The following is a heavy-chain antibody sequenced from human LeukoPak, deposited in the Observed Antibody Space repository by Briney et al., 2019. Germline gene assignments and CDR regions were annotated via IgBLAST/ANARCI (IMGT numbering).Heavy chain of an antibody. J-gene: IGHJ4*02. CDR2: IYYSGST. CDR1: GGSIGSYY. CDR3: ARDLLDAGADY. V-gene: IGHV4-59*01. Sequence: SETLSLTCTVSGGSIGSYYWSWIRQPPGKGLEWIGYIYYSGSTNYNPSLKSRVTISVDTSKNQFSLKLSSVTAADTAVYYCARDLLDAGADYWGQGTLVTVSS. D-gene: IGHD1-26*01.